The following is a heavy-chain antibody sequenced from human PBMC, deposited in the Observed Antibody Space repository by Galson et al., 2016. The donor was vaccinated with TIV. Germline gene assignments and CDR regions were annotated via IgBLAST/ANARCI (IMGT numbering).Heavy chain of an antibody. Sequence: LRLSCAASGFSVSYKHMIWVRQTPGKGLEWVSLIYSNDDTYYADSVKGRFTIPRDNSKNTLYLQMNSLRAEDTAVYYCAREGKGAAYPNNFDYWGQGTLVTVSS. CDR1: GFSVSYKH. V-gene: IGHV3-53*01. CDR2: IYSNDDT. CDR3: AREGKGAAYPNNFDY. D-gene: IGHD1-26*01. J-gene: IGHJ4*02.